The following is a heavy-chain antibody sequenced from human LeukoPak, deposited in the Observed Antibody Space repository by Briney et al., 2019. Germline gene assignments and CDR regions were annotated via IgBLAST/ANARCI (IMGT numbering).Heavy chain of an antibody. D-gene: IGHD6-19*01. CDR1: GYSISSGYY. CDR3: ARGRYSSGWYNWFDP. CDR2: IYHSGST. Sequence: KPSETLSLTCTVSGYSISSGYYWGWIREPPGKGLEWIGRIYHSGSTYYNPSLKSRVTISVDTSKNQFSLKLSSVTAADTAVYYCARGRYSSGWYNWFDPWGQGTLVTVSS. V-gene: IGHV4-38-2*02. J-gene: IGHJ5*02.